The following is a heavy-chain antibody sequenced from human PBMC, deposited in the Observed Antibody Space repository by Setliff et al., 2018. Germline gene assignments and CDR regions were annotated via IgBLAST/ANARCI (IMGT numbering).Heavy chain of an antibody. J-gene: IGHJ4*02. V-gene: IGHV1-18*01. CDR2: INNYNFNT. D-gene: IGHD2-2*01. CDR1: GYTFTNYG. Sequence: GASVKVSCKASGYTFTNYGITWVRQAPGQGLEWMGWINNYNFNTNYAQKLQGRVTMTTDTSTSTAYMELRSLRSDDTAMYYCARLVRYCTRTSCQRTPGAEYWGQGTLVTVSS. CDR3: ARLVRYCTRTSCQRTPGAEY.